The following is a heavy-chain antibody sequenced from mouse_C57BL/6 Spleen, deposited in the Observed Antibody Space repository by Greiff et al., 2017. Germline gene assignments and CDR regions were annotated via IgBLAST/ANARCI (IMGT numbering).Heavy chain of an antibody. J-gene: IGHJ1*03. V-gene: IGHV10-3*01. CDR1: GFTFNTYA. D-gene: IGHD1-1*01. Sequence: EVQLVESGGGLVQPKGSLKLSCAASGFTFNTYAMHWVRQAPGKGLEWVARIRSKSSNYATYYADSVKDRFTISRDDSQSMLYLQMNNLKTEDTAMYYCVRGMDYYVDWYFDVWGTGTTVTVSS. CDR3: VRGMDYYVDWYFDV. CDR2: IRSKSSNYAT.